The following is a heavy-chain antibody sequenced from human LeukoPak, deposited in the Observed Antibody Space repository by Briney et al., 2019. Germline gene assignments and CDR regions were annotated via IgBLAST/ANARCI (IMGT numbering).Heavy chain of an antibody. D-gene: IGHD5-24*01. CDR1: GDSINSHSYY. J-gene: IGHJ4*02. CDR3: VRHISTNTGYFDS. Sequence: SDTLSLTCTVSGDSINSHSYYWGWIRQPPGRGLEWIGSVYYDGTSYSNPSLKSRVAVFVDTSRDQFSLDLSFVTAADTALYYCVRHISTNTGYFDSCGQGTLVSVSS. V-gene: IGHV4-39*01. CDR2: VYYDGTS.